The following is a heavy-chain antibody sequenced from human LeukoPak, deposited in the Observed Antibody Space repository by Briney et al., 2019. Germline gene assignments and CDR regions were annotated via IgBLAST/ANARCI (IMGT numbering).Heavy chain of an antibody. CDR1: GFTFSSYE. V-gene: IGHV3-48*03. J-gene: IGHJ6*03. CDR2: ISSSGSTI. CDR3: AREAQGYYYYMDV. Sequence: GGSLRLSCAASGFTFSSYEMNWVRQAPGKGLEWVSYISSSGSTIYYADSVKGRFTISRDNAKNSLYLQMNSLRAEDTAVYYCAREAQGYYYYMDVWGKGTTVTISS.